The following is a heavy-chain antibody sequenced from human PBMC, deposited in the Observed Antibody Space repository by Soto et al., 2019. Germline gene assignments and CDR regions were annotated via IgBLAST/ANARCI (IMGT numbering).Heavy chain of an antibody. D-gene: IGHD5-12*01. J-gene: IGHJ4*02. CDR3: ANVVGVRQQMKPEYSATNA. CDR1: GFTFSGYG. Sequence: QTGGSLRLSCAASGFTFSGYGMNWVRQSPGKGLEWVAVISYDGSNIYYADSVKGRFTISRDNSKNTLYLQMNSLRAEDTAVYYFANVVGVRQQMKPEYSATNAWGRGT. V-gene: IGHV3-30*18. CDR2: ISYDGSNI.